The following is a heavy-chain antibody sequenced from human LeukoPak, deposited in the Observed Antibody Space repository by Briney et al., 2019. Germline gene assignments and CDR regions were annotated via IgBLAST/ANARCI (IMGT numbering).Heavy chain of an antibody. V-gene: IGHV4-39*01. J-gene: IGHJ3*02. Sequence: PSETLSLTCTVSGGSISTYYWVWIRQPPGKGLECIASIHYTGRAYYNPSLKSRVTISADTSKNHFSLKLSSVTAADTAVYYCARHFDNGDYKKTFDIWGQGTMVTVSS. CDR1: GGSISTYY. D-gene: IGHD4-17*01. CDR3: ARHFDNGDYKKTFDI. CDR2: IHYTGRA.